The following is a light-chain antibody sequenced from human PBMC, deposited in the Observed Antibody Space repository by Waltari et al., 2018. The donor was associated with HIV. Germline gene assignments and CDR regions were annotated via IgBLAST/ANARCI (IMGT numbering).Light chain of an antibody. CDR3: QQYSTLGT. CDR2: RAS. CDR1: QSVGIW. J-gene: IGKJ1*01. Sequence: DIQMTQSPSTLSASVGDRVTLTCRASQSVGIWLAWSQQKPGKAPNLLIYRASDLESGVPPRFSASGSGTEFSLTISNMQPEDFGTYYCQQYSTLGTFGQGTKVEIK. V-gene: IGKV1-5*03.